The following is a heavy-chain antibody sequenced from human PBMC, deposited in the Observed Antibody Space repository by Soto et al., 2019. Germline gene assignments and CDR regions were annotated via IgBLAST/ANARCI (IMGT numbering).Heavy chain of an antibody. CDR1: GFTFSSYW. CDR2: IKQDGSEK. Sequence: EVQLVESGGGLVQPGGSLRLSCAASGFTFSSYWMSWVRQAPGKGLEWVANIKQDGSEKYYVDSVKGRFTISRDNAKNSLYLQMNSLRAEDTAVYYCARASQYYDSSGYFDYWGQGTLVTVSS. CDR3: ARASQYYDSSGYFDY. D-gene: IGHD3-22*01. V-gene: IGHV3-7*03. J-gene: IGHJ4*02.